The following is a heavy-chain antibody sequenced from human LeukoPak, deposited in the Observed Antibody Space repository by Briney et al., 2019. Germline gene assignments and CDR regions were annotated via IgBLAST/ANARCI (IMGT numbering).Heavy chain of an antibody. CDR2: ISWDSSNI. J-gene: IGHJ4*02. Sequence: PGRSLRLSCAASGFTFEDYGMHWVRQTPGKGLEWASGISWDSSNIYYADSVKGRFTISRDNAKNSLYLQMNSLRAEDTALYYCAKDLMWADYYGSGSYLDYWGQGTLVTVSS. CDR3: AKDLMWADYYGSGSYLDY. CDR1: GFTFEDYG. V-gene: IGHV3-9*01. D-gene: IGHD3-10*01.